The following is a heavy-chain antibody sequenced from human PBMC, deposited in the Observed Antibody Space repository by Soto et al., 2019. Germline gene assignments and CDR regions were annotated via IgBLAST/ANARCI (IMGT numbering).Heavy chain of an antibody. Sequence: GGSLRLSCAASGFTFSSYSMNWVRQAPGKGLEWVSSISSNSSNINYAETVKGRFTMTRDNAKSSVYLEMSSLRAEDTAVYYCARYPTVRVTMLDAFDIWGQGTRVTVAS. CDR2: ISSNSSNI. CDR1: GFTFSSYS. CDR3: ARYPTVRVTMLDAFDI. V-gene: IGHV3-21*01. D-gene: IGHD4-17*01. J-gene: IGHJ3*02.